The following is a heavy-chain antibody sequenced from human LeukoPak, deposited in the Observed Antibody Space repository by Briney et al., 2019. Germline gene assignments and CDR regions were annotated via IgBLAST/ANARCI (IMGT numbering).Heavy chain of an antibody. CDR2: IYYSGST. J-gene: IGHJ3*02. CDR1: GGSINNYY. CDR3: ARVSALLSLSAFDI. V-gene: IGHV4-59*01. Sequence: SETLSLTCSVSGGSINNYYWSWIRQPPGKGLEWIGYIYYSGSTNYNPSLKSRVTISLDTSKNQFSLKLSSETAADTAVYYCARVSALLSLSAFDIWGQGTMVTVSS.